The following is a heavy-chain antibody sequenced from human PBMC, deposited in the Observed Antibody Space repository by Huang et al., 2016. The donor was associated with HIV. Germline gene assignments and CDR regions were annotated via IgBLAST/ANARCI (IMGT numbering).Heavy chain of an antibody. V-gene: IGHV4-39*01. CDR2: IYYSGDT. CDR3: ARHFGSWSGYFDS. D-gene: IGHD3-10*01. CDR1: VGSITDSNYY. J-gene: IGHJ4*02. Sequence: QLQLQESGPGLVRPSETLSLICTVSVGSITDSNYYWGWIRQPPGKGMEWIGSIYYSGDTDYNPSLKSRVTMSVDTSKKRFALDIRSVAVADTAIYYCARHFGSWSGYFDSWGQGTLVPVSS.